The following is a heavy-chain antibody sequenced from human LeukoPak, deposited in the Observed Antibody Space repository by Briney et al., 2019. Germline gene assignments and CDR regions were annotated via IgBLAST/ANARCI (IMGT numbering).Heavy chain of an antibody. Sequence: PGGSLRLSCAASAFIFSDYYMSWIRQAPGRGLEWVSRINGDESSTNYADSVKGRFTISRDNAKDTLYLHMNSLTAEDTAVYYCARGAKWAYYFDYWGQGTLVTVSS. CDR1: AFIFSDYY. CDR2: INGDESST. V-gene: IGHV3-74*01. J-gene: IGHJ4*02. CDR3: ARGAKWAYYFDY. D-gene: IGHD1-26*01.